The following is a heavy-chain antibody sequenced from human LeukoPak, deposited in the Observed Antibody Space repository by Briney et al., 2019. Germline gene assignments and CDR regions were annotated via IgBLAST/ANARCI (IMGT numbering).Heavy chain of an antibody. J-gene: IGHJ4*02. V-gene: IGHV4-59*08. CDR1: GGSISSYY. D-gene: IGHD2/OR15-2a*01. CDR2: ISDIGSI. CDR3: AGHHPRNTVDF. Sequence: SETLSLTCTVSGGSISSYYWSWIRQPPGKGLEWIAYISDIGSINYNPSLTSRVTISLDTSKNQFSLKLSSVTAADTAVYYCAGHHPRNTVDFWGQGTLVTVSS.